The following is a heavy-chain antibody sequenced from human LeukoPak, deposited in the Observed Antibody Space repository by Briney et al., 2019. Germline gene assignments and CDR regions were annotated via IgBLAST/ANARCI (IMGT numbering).Heavy chain of an antibody. J-gene: IGHJ4*02. CDR1: GGSISTYY. CDR2: IYYSGST. V-gene: IGHV4-59*08. CDR3: ARRARASFDY. Sequence: SETLSLTCTVSGGSISTYYWSWIRQPPGKGVEWIGYIYYSGSTNYNPSLKSRVTISVDTSKNQFSLKLSSVTAADTAVYYCARRARASFDYWGQGTLLTVSS. D-gene: IGHD1-26*01.